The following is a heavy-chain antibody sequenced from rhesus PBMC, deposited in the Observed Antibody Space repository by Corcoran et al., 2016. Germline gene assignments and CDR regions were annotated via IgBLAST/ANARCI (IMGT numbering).Heavy chain of an antibody. J-gene: IGHJ4*01. CDR1: GGSVSSSNW. CDR3: AREDPGGIAAAGVDY. V-gene: IGHV4-65*01. CDR2: ISGSSGST. D-gene: IGHD6-43*01. Sequence: QVQLQESGPGLVKPSETLSLTCAVSGGSVSSSNWWSWIRQPPGKGLEWIGYISGSSGSTYYNPYLKGRVTISTDTSKNQFSLKLSSVTAADTAVYYCAREDPGGIAAAGVDYWGQGVLVTVSS.